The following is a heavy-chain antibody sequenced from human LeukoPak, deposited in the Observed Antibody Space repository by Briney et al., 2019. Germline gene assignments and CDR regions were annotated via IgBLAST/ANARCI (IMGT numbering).Heavy chain of an antibody. D-gene: IGHD3-10*01. V-gene: IGHV3-53*01. CDR1: VFTVSSNY. CDR2: LYSGGST. J-gene: IGHJ3*02. Sequence: GGSLRLSCAASVFTVSSNYMSWVRQAPGKGLEWVSVLYSGGSTYYADSVKGRFTISRDNSKNTVYLQMNSLRGEDTAVFYCARDKGTFAFDIWGQGTMVTVSS. CDR3: ARDKGTFAFDI.